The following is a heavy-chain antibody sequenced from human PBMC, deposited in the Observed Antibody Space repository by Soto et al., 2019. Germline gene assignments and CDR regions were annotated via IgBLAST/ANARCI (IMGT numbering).Heavy chain of an antibody. J-gene: IGHJ4*02. Sequence: SETLSLTCAVYGGSFSGYYWSWIRQPPGKGLEWIGEINHSGSTNYNPSLKSRVTISVDTSKNQFSLKLSSVTAADTAVYYCARVRDYGSGSPQYYFDYWGQGTLVTVSS. CDR3: ARVRDYGSGSPQYYFDY. V-gene: IGHV4-34*01. D-gene: IGHD3-10*01. CDR2: INHSGST. CDR1: GGSFSGYY.